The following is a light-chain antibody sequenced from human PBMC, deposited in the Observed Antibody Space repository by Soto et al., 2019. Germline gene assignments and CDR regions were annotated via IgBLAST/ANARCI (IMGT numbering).Light chain of an antibody. J-gene: IGLJ2*01. Sequence: QSVLTQPPSASGTPGQRVTISCSGSSSNIGSNYVYWYQQLPGTAPKVLIYRNNQRPSGVPDRFSGSKSGTSASLAISGLRSEDEADYYCAAWYASLSGVVFGGGTQLTVL. CDR1: SSNIGSNY. CDR2: RNN. CDR3: AAWYASLSGVV. V-gene: IGLV1-47*01.